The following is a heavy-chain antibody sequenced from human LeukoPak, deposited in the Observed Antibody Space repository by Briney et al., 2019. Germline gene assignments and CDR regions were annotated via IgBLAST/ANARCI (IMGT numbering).Heavy chain of an antibody. J-gene: IGHJ5*02. CDR1: GGTFSSYA. D-gene: IGHD6-13*01. Sequence: SVKVSCKASGGTFSSYAISWVRQAPGQGLEWMGRIIPTLGIANYAQKFQGRVTITADKSTSTAYMELSSLRPEDTAVYYCARAEGSSWTFSPWGQGTLVTISS. CDR2: IIPTLGIA. V-gene: IGHV1-69*04. CDR3: ARAEGSSWTFSP.